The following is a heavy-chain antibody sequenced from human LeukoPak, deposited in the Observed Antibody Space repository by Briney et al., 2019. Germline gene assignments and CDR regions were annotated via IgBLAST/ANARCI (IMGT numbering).Heavy chain of an antibody. CDR1: GFMFSSYA. CDR2: ISYDGSNK. V-gene: IGHV3-30-3*01. J-gene: IGHJ4*02. Sequence: GGSLRLSCAASGFMFSSYAMHWVRRAPGKGLEWVAVISYDGSNKYYADSVKGRFTISRDNSKNTLYLQMNSLRGEDTAVYNCARDLGGGWHRLDYWGQGTLVTVSS. CDR3: ARDLGGGWHRLDY. D-gene: IGHD6-19*01.